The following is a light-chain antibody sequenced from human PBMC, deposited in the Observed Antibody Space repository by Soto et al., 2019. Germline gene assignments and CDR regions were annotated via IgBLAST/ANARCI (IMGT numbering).Light chain of an antibody. CDR1: PSIGSY. CDR2: AAD. Sequence: QLTQAPSLLSASVGDRVTITCRASPSIGSYLNWYQHKPGEAPKLLIFAADTLKSGVPSRFSGSGFNKEFTLTVTSLQPEDFATYYCQQHYDVPYTFGLGTRVEIK. J-gene: IGKJ2*01. CDR3: QQHYDVPYT. V-gene: IGKV1-39*01.